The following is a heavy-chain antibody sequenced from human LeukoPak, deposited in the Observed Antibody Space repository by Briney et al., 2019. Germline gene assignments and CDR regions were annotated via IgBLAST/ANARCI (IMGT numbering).Heavy chain of an antibody. D-gene: IGHD1-26*01. J-gene: IGHJ4*02. CDR3: ARDRGKYYFDN. V-gene: IGHV4-4*07. CDR2: MHSSGST. Sequence: SETLSLTCFVSGDSITSNYWSWIRQPAGKALEWIGRMHSSGSTDYNPSLKSRVAMSIDTSKNHFSLTLTSVTAADTAIFYCARDRGKYYFDNWGQGILVTVSS. CDR1: GDSITSNY.